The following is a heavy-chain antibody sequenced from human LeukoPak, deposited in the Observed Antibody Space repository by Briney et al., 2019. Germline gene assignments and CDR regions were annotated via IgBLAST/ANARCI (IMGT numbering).Heavy chain of an antibody. CDR3: ARETKIGVDY. Sequence: SETLSLTCTVSGASISSSTYYWGWIRQPPGKGLEWIGSIYYSGSTNYNPSLKSRVTISVDTSKNQFSLKLSSVTAADTAVYYCARETKIGVDYWGQGTLVTVSS. CDR1: GASISSSTYY. CDR2: IYYSGST. J-gene: IGHJ4*02. D-gene: IGHD1-1*01. V-gene: IGHV4-39*07.